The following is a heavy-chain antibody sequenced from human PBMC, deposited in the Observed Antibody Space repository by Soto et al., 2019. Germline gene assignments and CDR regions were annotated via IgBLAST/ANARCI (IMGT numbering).Heavy chain of an antibody. CDR2: ISSSSATI. D-gene: IGHD6-19*01. Sequence: EVHLVESGGGLVQPGGSLRLSCAASGFTFIRHNMNWVRQAPGKGLEWVSYISSSSATIYYGDSVKGRFTISRDNAKKSLYLQMNSLRAEDTAVYYCATDPYSSDLSAYWGQGTLVSVSS. V-gene: IGHV3-48*01. J-gene: IGHJ4*02. CDR1: GFTFIRHN. CDR3: ATDPYSSDLSAY.